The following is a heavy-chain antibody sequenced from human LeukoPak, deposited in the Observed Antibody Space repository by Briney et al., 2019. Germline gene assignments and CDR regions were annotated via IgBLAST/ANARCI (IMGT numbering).Heavy chain of an antibody. J-gene: IGHJ4*02. CDR2: INPSGGST. V-gene: IGHV1-46*01. CDR3: ARGPWNPKNYLDY. Sequence: ASVKVSCKASGYSFTSYYMHWVRQAPGQGLEWMGIINPSGGSTSYAQKFQGRITMTRDTSTSTDYMELSSLTSEATAVYYCARGPWNPKNYLDYWGQGTRATVS. D-gene: IGHD1-1*01. CDR1: GYSFTSYY.